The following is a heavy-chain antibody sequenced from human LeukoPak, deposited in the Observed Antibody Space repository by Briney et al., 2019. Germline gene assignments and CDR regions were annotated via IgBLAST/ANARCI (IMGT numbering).Heavy chain of an antibody. J-gene: IGHJ4*02. V-gene: IGHV3-73*01. Sequence: GGSLRLSCAASGFTFSDSSIHWVRQASGKGLEWVGRIRSKANSYATAYAASVEGRFTISRDDSKNTAYLQMNSLRAEDTAVYYCAKTGNPATGDYWGQGTLVTISS. CDR1: GFTFSDSS. CDR2: IRSKANSYAT. D-gene: IGHD1-1*01. CDR3: AKTGNPATGDY.